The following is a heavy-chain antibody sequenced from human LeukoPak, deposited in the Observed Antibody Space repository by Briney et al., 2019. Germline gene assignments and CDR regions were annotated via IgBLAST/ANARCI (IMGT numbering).Heavy chain of an antibody. J-gene: IGHJ4*02. CDR2: IYYSGST. Sequence: SETLSLTCTVSDGSISSYYWSWIRQPPGKGLEYIGYIYYSGSTNYNPSLKSRVTMSLDTSKNQFSLKLSSVTATDTAVYCCARIPARGYSYGALDCWGQGTLVTVSS. D-gene: IGHD5-18*01. CDR3: ARIPARGYSYGALDC. V-gene: IGHV4-59*08. CDR1: DGSISSYY.